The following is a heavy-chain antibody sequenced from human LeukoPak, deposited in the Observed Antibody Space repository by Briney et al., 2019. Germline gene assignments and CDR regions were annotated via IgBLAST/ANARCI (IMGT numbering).Heavy chain of an antibody. D-gene: IGHD2-15*01. CDR2: INHSGST. CDR3: AREIYCSGGSCYEVRPNWFDP. V-gene: IGHV4-34*01. CDR1: GGSFSGYY. Sequence: PSETLSLTCAVYGGSFSGYYWSWIRQPPGKGLEWIGEINHSGSTNYNPSLTSRVTISVDTSKNQFSLKLSSVTAADTAVYYCAREIYCSGGSCYEVRPNWFDPWGQGTLVTVSS. J-gene: IGHJ5*02.